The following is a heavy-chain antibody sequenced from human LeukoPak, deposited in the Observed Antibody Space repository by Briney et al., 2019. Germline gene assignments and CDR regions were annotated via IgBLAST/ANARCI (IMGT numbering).Heavy chain of an antibody. Sequence: ASVKVSCKASGYTFTHYYMHWVRQAPGQGLEWMGIIHPNDGSTTHAQRFRDRLTMTRDTSTTTIYMELTSLRSEDTAVYYCAREVGSTGYWGQWTLVTVSS. J-gene: IGHJ4*02. CDR1: GYTFTHYY. V-gene: IGHV1-46*01. CDR3: AREVGSTGY. D-gene: IGHD1-26*01. CDR2: IHPNDGST.